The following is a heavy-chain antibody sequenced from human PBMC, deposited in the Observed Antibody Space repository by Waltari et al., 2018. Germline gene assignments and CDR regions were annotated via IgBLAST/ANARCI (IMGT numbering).Heavy chain of an antibody. CDR2: INPDSGDT. J-gene: IGHJ3*01. Sequence: QVQLLQSGADVKNPGTSVKVSCKAFGYPFTAFNIHWVRQAPGQGLQWMGGINPDSGDTKNVQKFVGRVTMTTDTSSNTVDMELNRLRSDDTAVYYCARPGDFAAFEFWGQGTTVIVSS. V-gene: IGHV1-2*02. D-gene: IGHD3-10*01. CDR3: ARPGDFAAFEF. CDR1: GYPFTAFN.